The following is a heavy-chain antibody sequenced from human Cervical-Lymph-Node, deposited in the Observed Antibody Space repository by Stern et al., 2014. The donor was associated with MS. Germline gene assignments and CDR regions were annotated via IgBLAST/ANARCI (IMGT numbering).Heavy chain of an antibody. J-gene: IGHJ4*02. V-gene: IGHV1-69*16. CDR1: GGIFISST. CDR2: ISPGLDSV. Sequence: QDQLVQSGAELKKPGSSVQVSCTTSGGIFISSTITWGRQVPGQGLEWMGDISPGLDSVDYAQEFQGRFTLTADDSTNTVYMELTSLQSGDTAMYYCARDGFDSGSALAFWGQGTLVTVSS. D-gene: IGHD6-19*01. CDR3: ARDGFDSGSALAF.